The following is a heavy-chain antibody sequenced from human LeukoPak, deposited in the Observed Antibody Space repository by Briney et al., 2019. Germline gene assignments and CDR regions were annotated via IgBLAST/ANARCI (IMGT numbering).Heavy chain of an antibody. Sequence: SETLSLTCTVSGGSISSYYWSWIRQPPGKGLEWIGYIYYSGSTNYNPSLKSRVTISVDTSKDQFSLKLSSVPAADTAVYYCASLAPQWLRHPYYYYGMDVWGQGTTVTVSS. CDR3: ASLAPQWLRHPYYYYGMDV. D-gene: IGHD5-12*01. CDR1: GGSISSYY. J-gene: IGHJ6*02. CDR2: IYYSGST. V-gene: IGHV4-59*08.